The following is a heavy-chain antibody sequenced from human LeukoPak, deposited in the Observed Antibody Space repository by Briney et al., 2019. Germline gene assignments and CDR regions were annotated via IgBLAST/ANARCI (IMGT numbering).Heavy chain of an antibody. CDR2: MNPDGTTV. V-gene: IGHV3-7*01. CDR1: GFTFTTSY. Sequence: GGSLRLSCLTSGFTFTTSYMVWVRQAPGKGLEWVAGMNPDGTTVYYVDSVKGRFTVSRDNAKNSLYLQMNNLRVEDTAVYYCARDPAFGAIDHWGQGTLVTV. CDR3: ARDPAFGAIDH. J-gene: IGHJ4*02. D-gene: IGHD3-10*01.